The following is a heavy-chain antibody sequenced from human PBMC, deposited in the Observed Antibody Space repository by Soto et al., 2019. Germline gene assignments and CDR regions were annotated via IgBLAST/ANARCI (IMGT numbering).Heavy chain of an antibody. CDR3: ARDHPSGYTYGYRYYDL. CDR1: GGSISSGGYS. Sequence: SETLSLTCAVSGGSISSGGYSWSWIRQPPGKGLEWIGYIYHSGSTYYNPSLTSRVTISVDRSKNQFSLKLSSVTAADTAVYYCARDHPSGYTYGYRYYDLWGRGTLVTVSS. D-gene: IGHD5-18*01. CDR2: IYHSGST. J-gene: IGHJ2*01. V-gene: IGHV4-30-2*01.